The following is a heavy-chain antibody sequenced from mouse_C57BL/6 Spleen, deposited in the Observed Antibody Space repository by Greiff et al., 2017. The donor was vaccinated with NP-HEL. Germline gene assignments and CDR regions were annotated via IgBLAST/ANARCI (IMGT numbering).Heavy chain of an antibody. CDR2: IDPEDGET. J-gene: IGHJ2*01. CDR3: ARSGGTTVVAYYLEY. CDR1: GFNIKDYY. D-gene: IGHD1-1*01. Sequence: VQLQQSGAELVKPGASVKLSCTASGFNIKDYYMHWVKQRTEQGLEWIGRIDPEDGETKYAPAFPGKATITADTSSNTSYLQLSSQTYEDTAVYYGARSGGTTVVAYYLEYWGKGTTLTVAS. V-gene: IGHV14-2*01.